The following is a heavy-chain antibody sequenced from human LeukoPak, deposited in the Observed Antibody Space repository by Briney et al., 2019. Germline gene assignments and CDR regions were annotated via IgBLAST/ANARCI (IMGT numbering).Heavy chain of an antibody. CDR1: GYTFTSYD. D-gene: IGHD1-26*01. CDR3: ARDLWGGARAAFDI. Sequence: ASVKVSCKASGYTFTSYDINWVRQATGQGLEWXXWMNPNSGNTGYAQKFQGRVTMTRNTSISTAYMELSSLRSEDTAVYYCARDLWGGARAAFDIWGQGTMVTVSS. CDR2: MNPNSGNT. V-gene: IGHV1-8*01. J-gene: IGHJ3*02.